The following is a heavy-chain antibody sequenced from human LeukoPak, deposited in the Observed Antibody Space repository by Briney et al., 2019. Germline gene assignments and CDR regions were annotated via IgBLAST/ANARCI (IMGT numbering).Heavy chain of an antibody. CDR2: VYFAGST. V-gene: IGHV4-39*01. CDR1: CGSISSSVYY. CDR3: ARGSGTYYYDSGGYLNWFDP. J-gene: IGHJ5*02. D-gene: IGHD3-22*01. Sequence: PSETLSLTCTVSCGSISSSVYYWGWIRQPPGKGLEWIGTVYFAGSTYYNPSVKSRVTISEDTSRNQFSLKLNSVTAADTAVYYCARGSGTYYYDSGGYLNWFDPWGQGILVTVSS.